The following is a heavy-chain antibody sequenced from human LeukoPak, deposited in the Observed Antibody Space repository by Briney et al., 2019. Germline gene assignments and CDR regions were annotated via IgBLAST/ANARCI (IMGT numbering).Heavy chain of an antibody. CDR3: AREGRTMGAPYFDY. D-gene: IGHD1-26*01. CDR2: INPSGGST. Sequence: XEIINPSGGSTSYAQKFQGRVTMTRDTSTSTVYMELSSLRSEDTAVYYCAREGRTMGAPYFDYWGQGTLVTVSS. V-gene: IGHV1-46*01. J-gene: IGHJ4*02.